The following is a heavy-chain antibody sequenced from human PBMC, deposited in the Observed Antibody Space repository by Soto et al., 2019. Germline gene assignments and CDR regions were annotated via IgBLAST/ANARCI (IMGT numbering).Heavy chain of an antibody. CDR2: IWYDGTKQ. Sequence: QVQLVESGGGVVQPGTSLRLSCAASGFTFSSHGIHWVRQAPGKGLEWVAVIWYDGTKQYYADSVKGRFTISRDNSKNMVYLQMNSLRAEDTAVYYCARDSLVSGSSNQPYDASDIWGQGSMVIVS. J-gene: IGHJ3*02. V-gene: IGHV3-33*01. CDR1: GFTFSSHG. D-gene: IGHD3-10*01. CDR3: ARDSLVSGSSNQPYDASDI.